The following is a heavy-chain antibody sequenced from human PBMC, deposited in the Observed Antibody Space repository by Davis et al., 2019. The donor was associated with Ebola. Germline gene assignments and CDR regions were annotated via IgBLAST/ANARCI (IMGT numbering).Heavy chain of an antibody. J-gene: IGHJ4*02. CDR1: GGSISSSSYY. CDR2: IYYSGST. V-gene: IGHV4-39*01. Sequence: SETLSLTCTVSGGSISSSSYYWGWIRQPPGKGLEWIGSIYYSGSTYYNPSLKSRVTISVDTSKNQFSLKLSSVTAADTAVYYCARHRYSSSWYAGPKSGYFDYWGQGTLVTVSS. D-gene: IGHD6-13*01. CDR3: ARHRYSSSWYAGPKSGYFDY.